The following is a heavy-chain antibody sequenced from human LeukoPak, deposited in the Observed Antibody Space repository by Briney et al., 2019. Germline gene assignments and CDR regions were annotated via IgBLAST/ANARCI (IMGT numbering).Heavy chain of an antibody. CDR3: ARDKLVSSGWYCNY. Sequence: AASVKVSCKASGYTFTSYGISWVRQAPGQGLEWMGWISAYNGNTNYAQKLQGRVTMTTDTSTSIAYMELRSLRSDDTAVYYCARDKLVSSGWYCNYWGQGTLVTVSS. D-gene: IGHD6-19*01. CDR1: GYTFTSYG. V-gene: IGHV1-18*01. J-gene: IGHJ4*02. CDR2: ISAYNGNT.